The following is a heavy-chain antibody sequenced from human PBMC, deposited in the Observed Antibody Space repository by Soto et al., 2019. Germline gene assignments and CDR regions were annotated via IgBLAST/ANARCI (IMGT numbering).Heavy chain of an antibody. CDR1: GYTFTSYA. D-gene: IGHD2-15*01. CDR2: INAGNGNT. J-gene: IGHJ4*02. CDR3: ARTPVVVAAIRY. Sequence: ASVKVSCKASGYTFTSYAMHWVRQAPGQRLEWMGWINAGNGNTKYSQKFQGRVTITRDTSASTAYMELSSLRSEDTAVYYCARTPVVVAAIRYWGQGTLVTVSS. V-gene: IGHV1-3*01.